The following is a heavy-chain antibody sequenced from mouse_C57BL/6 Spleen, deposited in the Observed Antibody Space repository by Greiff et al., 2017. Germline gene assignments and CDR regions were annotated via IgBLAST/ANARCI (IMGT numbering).Heavy chain of an antibody. CDR1: GYTFTSYW. V-gene: IGHV1-69*01. Sequence: QVQLKQPGAELVMPGASVKLSCKASGYTFTSYWMHWVKQRPGQGLEWIGEIDPSDRYTNFNQTCKGKSTLTVDISTSTAYLQLSSLTSEDSAVYYCARGREDSSGSYSFDYWGQGTTLTVSS. J-gene: IGHJ2*01. CDR2: IDPSDRYT. CDR3: ARGREDSSGSYSFDY. D-gene: IGHD3-2*02.